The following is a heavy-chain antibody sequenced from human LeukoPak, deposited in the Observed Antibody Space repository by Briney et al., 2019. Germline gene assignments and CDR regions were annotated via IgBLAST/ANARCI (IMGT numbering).Heavy chain of an antibody. CDR2: ISYDGSNK. CDR3: AREDNLGFGEGNYGFDI. J-gene: IGHJ3*02. V-gene: IGHV3-30*04. Sequence: GGSLRLSCAASGFAFSSYAMHWVRQAPGKGLEWVAVISYDGSNKYYADSVEGRFTISRDNSKNTLYLQMNSLRAEDTAGYYCAREDNLGFGEGNYGFDIWGQGTMVTVSS. D-gene: IGHD3-10*01. CDR1: GFAFSSYA.